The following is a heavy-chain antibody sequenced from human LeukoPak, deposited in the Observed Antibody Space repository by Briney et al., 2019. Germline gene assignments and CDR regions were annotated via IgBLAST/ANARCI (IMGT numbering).Heavy chain of an antibody. Sequence: SETLSLTCTVSGGSISTYYWSWIRQPPGKGLEWIGYIYYSGDTNYNPSLKSRVTISVDTSKNQFSLKLSSVTAADTAVYYCARAPYCSSTSSFYFDYWGQGTLVTVSS. CDR3: ARAPYCSSTSSFYFDY. CDR2: IYYSGDT. D-gene: IGHD2-2*01. V-gene: IGHV4-59*01. CDR1: GGSISTYY. J-gene: IGHJ4*02.